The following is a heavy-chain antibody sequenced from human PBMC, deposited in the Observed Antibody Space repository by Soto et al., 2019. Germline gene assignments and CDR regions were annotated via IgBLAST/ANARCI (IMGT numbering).Heavy chain of an antibody. CDR3: AKPPTRYGDYPWYFDY. Sequence: GGSLRLSCAASGFTFSSYAMSWVRQAPGKGLEWVSAISGRGGSTYYADSMKGRFTISRDNSKNTLYLQMNSLRAEDTAVYYCAKPPTRYGDYPWYFDYWGQGTLVTVSS. CDR2: ISGRGGST. CDR1: GFTFSSYA. J-gene: IGHJ4*02. D-gene: IGHD4-17*01. V-gene: IGHV3-23*01.